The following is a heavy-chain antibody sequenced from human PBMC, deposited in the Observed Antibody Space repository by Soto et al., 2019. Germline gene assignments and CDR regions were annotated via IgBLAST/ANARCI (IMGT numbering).Heavy chain of an antibody. J-gene: IGHJ4*02. CDR2: ISYDGSNK. CDR1: GFTFSTYS. V-gene: IGHV3-30-3*01. Sequence: QVQLVESGGGLVQPGRSLRLSCAASGFTFSTYSMHWVRQAPGKGLEWVTFISYDGSNKYYADSVKGRFTISRDNYXNTVYLQMNSLRAEDTAVYYCARQAQYGSGPRFDYWGQGNLVTVSP. CDR3: ARQAQYGSGPRFDY. D-gene: IGHD3-10*01.